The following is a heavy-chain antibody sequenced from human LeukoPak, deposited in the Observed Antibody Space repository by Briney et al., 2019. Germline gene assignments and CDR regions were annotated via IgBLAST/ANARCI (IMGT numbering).Heavy chain of an antibody. Sequence: SETLSLTCTVSGASMSSYYWSWIRQPAGKGLEWIGRIYMSESTNYNPSLKSRVTMSVDTSKNQISLKLRSVTAADSAVYYCARGGYSYGYVFDYWGQGTLVSVSS. CDR1: GASMSSYY. CDR2: IYMSEST. D-gene: IGHD5-18*01. V-gene: IGHV4-4*07. CDR3: ARGGYSYGYVFDY. J-gene: IGHJ4*02.